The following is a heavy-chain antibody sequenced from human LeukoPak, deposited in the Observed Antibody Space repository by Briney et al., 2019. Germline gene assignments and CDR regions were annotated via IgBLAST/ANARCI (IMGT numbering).Heavy chain of an antibody. J-gene: IGHJ4*02. Sequence: GGSLRLSCAVSGFTFSSYWMHWVRQAPGKGLVWVSRIKTDGSSTDYADSVKGRFTISRDNAKNTLYLQMNSLRAEDTAVYYCAKDLRSGSYEGYFDYWGQGTLVTVSS. CDR3: AKDLRSGSYEGYFDY. CDR2: IKTDGSST. CDR1: GFTFSSYW. V-gene: IGHV3-74*01. D-gene: IGHD3-10*01.